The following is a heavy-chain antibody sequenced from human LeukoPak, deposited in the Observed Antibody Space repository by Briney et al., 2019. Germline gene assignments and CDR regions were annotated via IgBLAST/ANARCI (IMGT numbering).Heavy chain of an antibody. CDR1: GYTFTSYG. CDR2: ISAYNGST. CDR3: ASTIWGYDVAATDYYFDY. D-gene: IGHD2-15*01. V-gene: IGHV1-18*01. J-gene: IGHJ4*02. Sequence: ASVKVSCKASGYTFTSYGISWVRQAPGQGLEWMGWISAYNGSTNYAQKLQGRVTMTTDTSTSTAYMELRSLRSDDTAVYYCASTIWGYDVAATDYYFDYWGQGTLVTVSS.